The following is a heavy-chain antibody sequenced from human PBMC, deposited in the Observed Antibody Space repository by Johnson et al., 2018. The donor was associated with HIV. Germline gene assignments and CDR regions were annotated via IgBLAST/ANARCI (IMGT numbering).Heavy chain of an antibody. Sequence: VQLVESGGGLVQPGGSLRLSCAASGFTVSSNYMSWVRQAPGQGLEWVSVIYSGGSTYYADSVKGRFTISRDNSKNTLYLQMNSLRAEDTAVYYCARGDSSGWDAFDIWGQGTMVTVSS. CDR1: GFTVSSNY. D-gene: IGHD6-19*01. V-gene: IGHV3-66*02. CDR3: ARGDSSGWDAFDI. J-gene: IGHJ3*02. CDR2: IYSGGST.